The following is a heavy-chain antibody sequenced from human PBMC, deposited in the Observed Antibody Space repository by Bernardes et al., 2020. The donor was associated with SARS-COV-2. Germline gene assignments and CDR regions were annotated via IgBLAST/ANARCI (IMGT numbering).Heavy chain of an antibody. D-gene: IGHD3-22*01. V-gene: IGHV3-30*01. CDR3: ASTGLYYYDSSGYSPWYFDL. J-gene: IGHJ2*01. Sequence: GGSLRLSCAASGFTFSSYAMHWVRQAPGKGLEWVAVISYDGSNKYYADSVKGRFTISRDNSKNTLYLQMNSLRAEDTAVYYCASTGLYYYDSSGYSPWYFDLWGRGTLVTVSS. CDR2: ISYDGSNK. CDR1: GFTFSSYA.